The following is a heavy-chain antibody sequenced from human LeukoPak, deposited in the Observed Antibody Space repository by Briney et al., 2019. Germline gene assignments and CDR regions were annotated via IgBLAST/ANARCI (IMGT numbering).Heavy chain of an antibody. CDR3: VRDYSNFVQGD. V-gene: IGHV4-39*02. J-gene: IGHJ4*02. CDR2: IYSGGET. D-gene: IGHD4-11*01. CDR1: GDSISSSHYY. Sequence: PSETLSLTCTVSGDSISSSHYYWGWIRQSPGKGLEWIGSIYSGGETHYNPSLNSRVTIFLDTSKNRFSLNLISVSATDTAVYYCVRDYSNFVQGDWGQGTLVTVSS.